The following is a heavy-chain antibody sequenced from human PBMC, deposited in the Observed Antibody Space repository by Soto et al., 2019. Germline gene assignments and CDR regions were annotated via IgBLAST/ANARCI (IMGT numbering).Heavy chain of an antibody. CDR3: VQREAVAGSQFDF. D-gene: IGHD6-19*01. CDR1: GGSLSSGSFF. V-gene: IGHV4-39*02. Sequence: SETLSLTCTVSGGSLSSGSFFWGWIRQPPGKGLEWIGHIYFTGTSSYSPSLKSRVTMFVDTSKNNFSLRLTSVTAADTAVYYCVQREAVAGSQFDFWSQGTLVTVSS. CDR2: IYFTGTS. J-gene: IGHJ4*02.